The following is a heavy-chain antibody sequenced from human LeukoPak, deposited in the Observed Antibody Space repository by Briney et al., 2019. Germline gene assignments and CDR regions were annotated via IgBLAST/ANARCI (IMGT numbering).Heavy chain of an antibody. CDR3: ASAVVTYYYYYMDV. D-gene: IGHD2-21*02. V-gene: IGHV4-4*02. Sequence: PSGTLSLTCAVSGGSISSSNWWSWVRQPPGKGLEWIGEIYHSGSTNYNPSLKSRVTISVDKSKNQFSLKLSSVTAADTAVYYCASAVVTYYYYYMDVWGKGTTVTVSS. CDR2: IYHSGST. CDR1: GGSISSSNW. J-gene: IGHJ6*03.